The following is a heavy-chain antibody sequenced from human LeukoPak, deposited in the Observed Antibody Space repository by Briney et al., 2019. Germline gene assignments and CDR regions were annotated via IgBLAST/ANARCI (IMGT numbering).Heavy chain of an antibody. V-gene: IGHV3-30*02. Sequence: GGSLRLSCAASGFTFRSYGMHWVRQAPGKGLEWVAYIRFDGSNKYYADSVKGRSTISRDMSKNTLSLQMNSLRPEDTAVYFCAKTIAARPDDYYYFLDVWGKGTTVTVSS. CDR3: AKTIAARPDDYYYFLDV. D-gene: IGHD6-6*01. CDR2: IRFDGSNK. CDR1: GFTFRSYG. J-gene: IGHJ6*03.